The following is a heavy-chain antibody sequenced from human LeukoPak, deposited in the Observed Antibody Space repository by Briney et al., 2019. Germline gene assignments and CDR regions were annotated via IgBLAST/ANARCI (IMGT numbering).Heavy chain of an antibody. CDR2: MYTTGST. CDR1: GGSISSGSYY. Sequence: SQTLSLTCTVSGGSISSGSYYWTWIRQPAGKGLEWIGRMYTTGSTNYNPSLKSRVTISVDTSKNQFSLKLSSVTAADTAVYYCARSGGSGYVVDYWGQGTLVTVSS. J-gene: IGHJ4*02. D-gene: IGHD5-12*01. V-gene: IGHV4-61*02. CDR3: ARSGGSGYVVDY.